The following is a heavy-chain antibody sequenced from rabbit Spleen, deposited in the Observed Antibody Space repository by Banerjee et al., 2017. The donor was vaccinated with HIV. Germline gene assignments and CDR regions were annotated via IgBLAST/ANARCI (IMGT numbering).Heavy chain of an antibody. CDR2: TVGGRSTFT. CDR1: GFSFNSNDY. Sequence: QSLEESGGDLVKPEGSLTLTCTASGFSFNSNDYMCWVRQAPGKGLEWIACTVGGRSTFTYYASWAKGRFTISKASSTTVTLQMTGLTAADTATYFCARDTATSFSTYGMDLWGPGTLVTVS. J-gene: IGHJ6*01. D-gene: IGHD1-1*01. CDR3: ARDTATSFSTYGMDL. V-gene: IGHV1S40*01.